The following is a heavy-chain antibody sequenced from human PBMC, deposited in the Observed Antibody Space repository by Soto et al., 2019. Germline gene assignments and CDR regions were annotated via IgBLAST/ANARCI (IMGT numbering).Heavy chain of an antibody. CDR2: IHAGNGNT. J-gene: IGHJ6*02. Sequence: ASVKVSCKASGSTFTTYSMHWVRQAPGQRLEWMGWIHAGNGNTEHSQKFQGRVTITRDTSASTAYLELGRLRSEDTAVYYCARAACSSTSCYNYYAYGMDVWGQGTAVTVSS. CDR1: GSTFTTYS. V-gene: IGHV1-3*01. D-gene: IGHD2-2*01. CDR3: ARAACSSTSCYNYYAYGMDV.